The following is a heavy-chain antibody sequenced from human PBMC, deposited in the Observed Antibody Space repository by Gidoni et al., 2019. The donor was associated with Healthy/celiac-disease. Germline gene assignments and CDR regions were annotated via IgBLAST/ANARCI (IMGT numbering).Heavy chain of an antibody. D-gene: IGHD3-3*01. CDR2: INPSGGST. V-gene: IGHV1-46*03. CDR3: ARDTGSYYDFWSGSYPYDH. Sequence: QVQLVQSGAEVKKPGASVKVSCKASGYTLPSYYMHWVRQAPGTGREWMGIINPSGGSTSYAQKFQGRVTMTRDTSTSTVYMELSSLRSEDTAVYYCARDTGSYYDFWSGSYPYDHWGQGTLVTVSS. CDR1: GYTLPSYY. J-gene: IGHJ4*02.